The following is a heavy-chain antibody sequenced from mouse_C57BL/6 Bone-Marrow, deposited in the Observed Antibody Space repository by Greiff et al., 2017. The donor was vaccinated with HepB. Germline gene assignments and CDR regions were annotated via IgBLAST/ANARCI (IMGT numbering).Heavy chain of an antibody. CDR1: GYTFTSYW. D-gene: IGHD1-1*01. CDR2: IDPNSGGT. CDR3: ARPFITTVVAPFAY. J-gene: IGHJ3*01. Sequence: QVQLQQSGAELVKPGASVKLSCKASGYTFTSYWMHWVKQRPGRGLEWIGRIDPNSGGTKYNEKFKSKATLTVDKPSSTAYMQLSSLTSEDSAVYYCARPFITTVVAPFAYWGQGTLVTVSA. V-gene: IGHV1-72*01.